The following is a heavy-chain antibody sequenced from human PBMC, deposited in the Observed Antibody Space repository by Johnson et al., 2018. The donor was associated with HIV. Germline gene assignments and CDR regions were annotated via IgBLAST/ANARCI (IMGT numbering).Heavy chain of an antibody. V-gene: IGHV3-7*01. D-gene: IGHD6-19*01. CDR2: IKQDGSEK. Sequence: VQLVESGGGLVQPGGSLRLSCAASGFSFSNYWMTWVRQAPGKGLEWVANIKQDGSEKYYVDSVKDRLTISRDNGKNSLYMQMNSVRAEDTAVYYCAREGEWWLVGGGAFDIWGQGTMVTVST. CDR1: GFSFSNYW. J-gene: IGHJ3*02. CDR3: AREGEWWLVGGGAFDI.